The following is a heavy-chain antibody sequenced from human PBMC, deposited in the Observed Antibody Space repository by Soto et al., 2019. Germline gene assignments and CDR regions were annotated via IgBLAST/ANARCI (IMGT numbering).Heavy chain of an antibody. J-gene: IGHJ4*02. D-gene: IGHD1-26*01. Sequence: EVQLLESGGGLVQPGGSLRLSCAASGFTFSSYDMRWVRQAPGQGLEWVSAISGSGGSTYYADSVKGRFTISRDNSKNRLYLQMNSLRAEDTAVYYCARRGSGSYCDYWGQGTLVTVSS. V-gene: IGHV3-23*01. CDR1: GFTFSSYD. CDR3: ARRGSGSYCDY. CDR2: ISGSGGST.